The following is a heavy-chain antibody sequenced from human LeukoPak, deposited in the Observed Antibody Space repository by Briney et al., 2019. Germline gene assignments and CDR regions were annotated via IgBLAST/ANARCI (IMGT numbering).Heavy chain of an antibody. CDR2: ISGSGGST. J-gene: IGHJ6*02. CDR1: GFTFSRYA. CDR3: AKPPPGAADYYYYGMDV. V-gene: IGHV3-23*01. D-gene: IGHD7-27*01. Sequence: GGSLRLSCAASGFTFSRYALSWVRQAPGKGLEWVSAISGSGGSTYYADSAKGRFTISRDNSKNTLSLQMISLRAEDAAVYYCAKPPPGAADYYYYGMDVWGQGTTVTVSS.